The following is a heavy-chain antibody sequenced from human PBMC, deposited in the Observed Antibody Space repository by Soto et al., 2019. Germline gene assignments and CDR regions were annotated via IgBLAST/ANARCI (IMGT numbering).Heavy chain of an antibody. V-gene: IGHV3-15*01. J-gene: IGHJ6*02. CDR1: GFTFSNAW. D-gene: IGHD6-19*01. CDR3: TTGAIAVAGYYYYGMDV. CDR2: IKSKTDGGTT. Sequence: EVQLVESGGGLVKPGGSLRLSCAASGFTFSNAWMSWVRQAPGKGLEWVGRIKSKTDGGTTDYAAPVKGRFTIPRDDSKNTLYLQMNSLKTEDTAVYYCTTGAIAVAGYYYYGMDVWGQGTTVTVSS.